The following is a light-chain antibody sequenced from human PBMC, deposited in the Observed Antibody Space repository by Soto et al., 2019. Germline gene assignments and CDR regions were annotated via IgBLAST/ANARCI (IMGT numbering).Light chain of an antibody. Sequence: QSVLTQPPSASGTPGQRVTISCSGSSSNIGSNTVNWYQQLPGTAPKLPIYSNNQRPSGVPDRFSGSKSGTSASLAISGLQSEDEADYYCAAWDDSLNGPFYVFGTGTKVTVL. CDR2: SNN. CDR3: AAWDDSLNGPFYV. CDR1: SSNIGSNT. J-gene: IGLJ1*01. V-gene: IGLV1-44*01.